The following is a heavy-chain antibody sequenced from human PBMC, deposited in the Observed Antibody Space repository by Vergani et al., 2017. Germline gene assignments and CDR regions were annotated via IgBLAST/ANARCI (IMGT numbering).Heavy chain of an antibody. V-gene: IGHV3-15*02. CDR3: VADTSIDSSPFDF. CDR1: GFTFSDAW. Sequence: EVQLLESGGTLVEPGGSLRLSCAASGFTFSDAWMNWVRQAPGKGLEWVGHIQKKSDGGTTDYAAPVKGRFTISRDDSENTIYLQMTSLKTEDTAVYYCVADTSIDSSPFDFWGQGTLVTVSS. J-gene: IGHJ4*02. CDR2: IQKKSDGGTT. D-gene: IGHD2/OR15-2a*01.